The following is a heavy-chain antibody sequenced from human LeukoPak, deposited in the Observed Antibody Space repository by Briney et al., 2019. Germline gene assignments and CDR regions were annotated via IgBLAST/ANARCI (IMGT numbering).Heavy chain of an antibody. D-gene: IGHD6-13*01. Sequence: ASVKVSCKASGYTFTSYGISWVRQAPGQGLEWMGWISAYNGNTNYAQKLQGRVTMTTDTSTSTAYMELRSLRSDDTAVYYCARDSRDSSSPDWFDPWGQGTLVTVSS. CDR3: ARDSRDSSSPDWFDP. V-gene: IGHV1-18*01. J-gene: IGHJ5*02. CDR1: GYTFTSYG. CDR2: ISAYNGNT.